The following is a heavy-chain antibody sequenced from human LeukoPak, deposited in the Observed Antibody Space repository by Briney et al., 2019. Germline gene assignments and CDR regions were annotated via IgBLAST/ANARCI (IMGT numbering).Heavy chain of an antibody. CDR2: ISHDGSNK. CDR3: AKLRGYYGSGQQITLDY. Sequence: PGGSLRLSCAASGLTLSSYGMHWVSQAPGKGLEWVAVISHDGSNKYYADSVKGRFTISRDNAKNTLYLQMDSLSVEDTAVYYCAKLRGYYGSGQQITLDYWGQGTLVTVSS. CDR1: GLTLSSYG. D-gene: IGHD3-10*01. V-gene: IGHV3-30*18. J-gene: IGHJ4*02.